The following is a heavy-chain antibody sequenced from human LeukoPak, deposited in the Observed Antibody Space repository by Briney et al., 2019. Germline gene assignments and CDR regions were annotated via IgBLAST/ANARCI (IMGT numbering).Heavy chain of an antibody. CDR1: GYTLTELS. J-gene: IGHJ4*02. D-gene: IGHD4-17*01. CDR3: ATDRRDYGVYWD. V-gene: IGHV1-24*01. CDR2: FDPEDGET. Sequence: ASVKVSCTVSGYTLTELSMHWVRQAPGKGLEWMGGFDPEDGETIYAQKFQGRVTMTEDTSTDTAYMELSSLRSEDTAVYYCATDRRDYGVYWDWGQGTLVTVSS.